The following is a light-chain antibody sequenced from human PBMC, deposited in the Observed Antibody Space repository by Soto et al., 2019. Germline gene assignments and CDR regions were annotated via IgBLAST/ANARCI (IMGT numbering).Light chain of an antibody. V-gene: IGKV3-20*01. CDR2: GVS. CDR1: QRLSASD. J-gene: IGKJ1*01. Sequence: EIVMTQSPATLSVSPGERATLSCRASQRLSASDIAWYQQKPGQAPKFLIYGVSSRATGIPDRFSGSGSGTDFTLTISRLEPEDFAVYYCQQYGSSPWTFGQGTKVDI. CDR3: QQYGSSPWT.